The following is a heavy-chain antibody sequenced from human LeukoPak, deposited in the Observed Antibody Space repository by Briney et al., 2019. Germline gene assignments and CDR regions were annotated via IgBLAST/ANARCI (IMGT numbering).Heavy chain of an antibody. D-gene: IGHD1-7*01. Sequence: SETLSLTCTVSGGSMITDTFYWVWNRQPPGKGLEWIANMYSNGGGRQYNRSLTNRVSISVDTSKNQFFLNLNSVTAADTAIYYCTRRTYSTYMDVWGQGTTVTVSS. CDR3: TRRTYSTYMDV. J-gene: IGHJ6*03. CDR2: MYSNGGGR. CDR1: GGSMITDTFY. V-gene: IGHV4-39*01.